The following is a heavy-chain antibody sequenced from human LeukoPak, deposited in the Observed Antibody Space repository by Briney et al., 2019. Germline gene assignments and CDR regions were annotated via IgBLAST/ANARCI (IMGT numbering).Heavy chain of an antibody. CDR2: INSDGRST. CDR1: GFTFSSYW. J-gene: IGHJ4*02. V-gene: IGHV3-74*01. CDR3: ARDRSGTYSLDY. D-gene: IGHD1-26*01. Sequence: PGGSLRLSCAASGFTFSSYWMHWVRQAPGKGLLWVSRINSDGRSTSHADSVKGRFTISRDNAKNTLYLQMGSLRAEDMAVYYCARDRSGTYSLDYWGQGTLVTVSS.